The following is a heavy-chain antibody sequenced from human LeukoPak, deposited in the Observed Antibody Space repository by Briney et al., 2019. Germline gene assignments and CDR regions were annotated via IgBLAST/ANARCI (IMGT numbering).Heavy chain of an antibody. CDR2: ISSSGDNT. Sequence: GGSLRLSCAASGFTFTNYAMSWVRQAPGKGLEWVSTISSSGDNTHYADSVKGRFTISRDNSKNTLFLQMNSLRAEDTAVYYCAKRHYYASGSPLYYFDYWGQGTLVTVSS. J-gene: IGHJ4*02. D-gene: IGHD3-10*01. V-gene: IGHV3-23*01. CDR3: AKRHYYASGSPLYYFDY. CDR1: GFTFTNYA.